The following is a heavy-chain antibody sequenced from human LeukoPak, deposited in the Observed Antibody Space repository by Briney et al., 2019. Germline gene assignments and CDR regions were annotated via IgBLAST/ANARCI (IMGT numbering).Heavy chain of an antibody. V-gene: IGHV6-1*01. CDR2: AYYRSKLYI. J-gene: IGHJ4*02. CDR3: ARGAVRGGTNFDY. Sequence: SQTLSLTCAVSGDSFSGSPAVWNWLRQSPSRGLEWLGRAYYRSKLYIDYAVSVKGRITITPDTSKNQFSLQLNSVTPEDTAVYYCARGAVRGGTNFDYWGQGTLVTVSS. D-gene: IGHD3-10*01. CDR1: GDSFSGSPAV.